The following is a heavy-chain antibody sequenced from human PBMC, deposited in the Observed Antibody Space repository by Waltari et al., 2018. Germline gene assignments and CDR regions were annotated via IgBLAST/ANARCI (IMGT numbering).Heavy chain of an antibody. CDR1: GFSFRGST. D-gene: IGHD6-19*01. Sequence: EVQVVESGGGLVQQGGSLKLSCATSGFSFRGSTIHWVRQTSGKGLEWVGRIRREPYNYATAYSASVKGRFTISRDDSKNTAYLQMNSLMTEDTAVYYCSGGEVTGTDFWGQGTLVTVSS. CDR2: IRREPYNYAT. J-gene: IGHJ4*02. CDR3: SGGEVTGTDF. V-gene: IGHV3-73*01.